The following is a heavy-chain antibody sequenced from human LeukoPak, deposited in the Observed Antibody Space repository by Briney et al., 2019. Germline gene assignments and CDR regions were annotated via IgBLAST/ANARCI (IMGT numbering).Heavy chain of an antibody. CDR3: TTSGGVFDWFFY. Sequence: PGGSLRLSCAASGFSFSHAWMTWVRQAPGKGLEWLGRIRSKGDGGTTDYARTVKGRFTISRDDSKNTVFLHMNSLETEDTAVYACTTSGGVFDWFFYWGQGTLVTVSS. J-gene: IGHJ4*02. CDR2: IRSKGDGGTT. V-gene: IGHV3-15*01. D-gene: IGHD3-9*01. CDR1: GFSFSHAW.